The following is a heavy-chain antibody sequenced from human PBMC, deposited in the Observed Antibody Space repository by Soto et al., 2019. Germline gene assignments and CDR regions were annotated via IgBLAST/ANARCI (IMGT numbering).Heavy chain of an antibody. CDR1: GFTFSRYA. CDR2: ISDSGEST. D-gene: IGHD7-27*01. V-gene: IGHV3-23*01. CDR3: ASALRVSLALGINGAFDV. J-gene: IGHJ3*01. Sequence: EVQLLESGGGLVQPERSLRLSCAVSGFTFSRYAMNWVRQAPGKGLEWVSSISDSGESTYYADSVKGRFTISRDNSKNTLYLQMNNLRAEDTAVYYCASALRVSLALGINGAFDVWGQGAMVTVSS.